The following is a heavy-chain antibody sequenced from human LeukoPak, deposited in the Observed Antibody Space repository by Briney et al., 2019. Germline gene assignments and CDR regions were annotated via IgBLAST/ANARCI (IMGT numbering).Heavy chain of an antibody. J-gene: IGHJ3*02. CDR3: ARDAGHHYDFWRGYFSYDAGRPFDI. CDR2: IWYDGSNK. Sequence: PGRSLRLSCAASGFTFSSYGMHWVRQAPGKGLEWVAVIWYDGSNKYYADSVKGRFTISRDNSKNTLYLQMNSLRAEDTAVYYCARDAGHHYDFWRGYFSYDAGRPFDIWGQGTMVTVSS. CDR1: GFTFSSYG. V-gene: IGHV3-33*01. D-gene: IGHD3-3*01.